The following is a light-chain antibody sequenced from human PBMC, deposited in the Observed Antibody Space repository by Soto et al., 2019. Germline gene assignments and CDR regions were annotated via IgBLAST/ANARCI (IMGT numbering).Light chain of an antibody. CDR1: QSISSW. Sequence: EIQMTQSPTTLSSSVGDRVTITCRASQSISSWLAWYQQKPGKAPKLLIYDASSFESGVPSRFSGSGSGTEFTLTISSLQPDDFATYYCQQYNSPWTFGQGTKVEIK. CDR2: DAS. CDR3: QQYNSPWT. J-gene: IGKJ1*01. V-gene: IGKV1-5*01.